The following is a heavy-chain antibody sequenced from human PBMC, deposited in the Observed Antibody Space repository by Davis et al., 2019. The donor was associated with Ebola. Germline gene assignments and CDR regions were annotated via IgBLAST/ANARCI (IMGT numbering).Heavy chain of an antibody. D-gene: IGHD3-9*01. Sequence: AASVKVSCKASGFTFTRSAMQWVRQAPGQGLEWMGWISAYNGNTNYAQKLQGRVTMTTDTSTSTAYMELRSLRSDDTAVYYCARDLSDIFFYGMDVWGQGTTVTVSS. CDR2: ISAYNGNT. CDR3: ARDLSDIFFYGMDV. CDR1: GFTFTRSA. V-gene: IGHV1-18*01. J-gene: IGHJ6*02.